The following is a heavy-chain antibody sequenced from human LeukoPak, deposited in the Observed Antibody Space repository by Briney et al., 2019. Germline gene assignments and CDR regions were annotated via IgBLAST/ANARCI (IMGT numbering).Heavy chain of an antibody. Sequence: GGSLRLSCAASGFTFSSYAMSWVRQAPGKGLEWVSAISGSGGSTYYADSVKGRFTISRDNSKNTLYLQMNSLRADDTAVYYCAKRAITMVRGVRYYYGMDVWGQGTTVTVSS. V-gene: IGHV3-23*01. CDR2: ISGSGGST. CDR3: AKRAITMVRGVRYYYGMDV. CDR1: GFTFSSYA. D-gene: IGHD3-10*01. J-gene: IGHJ6*02.